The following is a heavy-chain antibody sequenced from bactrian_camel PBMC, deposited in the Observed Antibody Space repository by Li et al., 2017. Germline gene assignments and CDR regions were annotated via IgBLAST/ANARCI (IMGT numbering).Heavy chain of an antibody. D-gene: IGHD3*01. J-gene: IGHJ6*01. Sequence: HVQLVESGGDSVRAGGSLRLSCTLSGHTYNDFCMGWFRQAPGKEREGVAYESVGITYYADSVKGRFTVSKDGATHTLSLQMNSLKPEDTAMYYCAVDPRLYVRHVDITTHFSYWGPGTQVTVSS. V-gene: IGHV3S63*01. CDR2: ESVGIT. CDR3: AVDPRLYVRHVDITTHFSY. CDR1: GHTYNDFC.